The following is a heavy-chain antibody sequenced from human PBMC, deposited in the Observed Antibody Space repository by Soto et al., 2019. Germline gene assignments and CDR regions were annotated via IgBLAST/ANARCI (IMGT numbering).Heavy chain of an antibody. D-gene: IGHD3-3*01. J-gene: IGHJ4*02. CDR1: GHSIASSS. V-gene: IGHV1-18*01. CDR2: ISAYNGNT. CDR3: ARDGRTYYDFGSRYPGPRFDF. Sequence: GPSVEVTCKACGHSIASSSRSWVRQAPGKGLEWMGWISAYNGNTNYAQKLQGRVTMTTDTSTSTAYMELRSLRSDDTAVYYCARDGRTYYDFGSRYPGPRFDFWGQGTLVTVSS.